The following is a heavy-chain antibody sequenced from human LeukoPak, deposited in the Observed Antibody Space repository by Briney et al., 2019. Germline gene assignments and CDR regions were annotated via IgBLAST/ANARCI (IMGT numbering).Heavy chain of an antibody. CDR3: TRYDSSRFDP. V-gene: IGHV3-30*03. CDR2: IAYDGSRK. D-gene: IGHD3-3*01. Sequence: SGKPLRLSCAGSGFTFSGYGMHWVRQAPGKGLEWVTGIAYDGSRKHYADSVKGRFTISRDNSRNTMDLQMNSLRVEDTAVYHCTRYDSSRFDPWGQGTLVIVSS. J-gene: IGHJ5*02. CDR1: GFTFSGYG.